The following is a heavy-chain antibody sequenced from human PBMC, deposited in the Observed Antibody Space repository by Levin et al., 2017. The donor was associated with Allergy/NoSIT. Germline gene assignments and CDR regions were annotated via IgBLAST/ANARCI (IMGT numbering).Heavy chain of an antibody. D-gene: IGHD5-18*01. Sequence: GGSLRLSCGASGFTFSNYAMNWVRQAPGKGLEWVSSIGDSGGNTYYADSVKGRFTISRDNSKDPLYLQMNSLRAADTALYYCAKDRDRYGWDFDYWGQGSLVTVSS. CDR1: GFTFSNYA. CDR2: IGDSGGNT. J-gene: IGHJ4*02. CDR3: AKDRDRYGWDFDY. V-gene: IGHV3-23*01.